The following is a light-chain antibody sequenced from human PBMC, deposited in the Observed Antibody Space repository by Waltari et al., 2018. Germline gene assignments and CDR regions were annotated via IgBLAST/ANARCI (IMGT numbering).Light chain of an antibody. CDR2: SAF. CDR1: QGIKNY. J-gene: IGKJ3*01. CDR3: QQYDNFPFT. Sequence: DIQMTQSPSSLSASVGDRVTITCRASQGIKNYLTWYQQKPGKPPKHLIYSAFSLESGVPSRFSRSGSGTHYTLTITSLQPEDIATYYCQQYDNFPFTFGPGTKLDI. V-gene: IGKV1-33*01.